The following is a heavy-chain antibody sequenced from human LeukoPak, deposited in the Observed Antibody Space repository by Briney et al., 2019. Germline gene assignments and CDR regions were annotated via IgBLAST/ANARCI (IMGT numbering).Heavy chain of an antibody. CDR2: ISANNGNT. CDR3: ARVGGFRSLDY. CDR1: GSTFTSYG. V-gene: IGHV1-18*01. J-gene: IGHJ4*02. Sequence: GASVKVSCKASGSTFTSYGFTWVRQAPGQGPEWMGWISANNGNTNYAQKFQGRVTMTTDTSTSTVYMELRSLRSDDTAVYYCARVGGFRSLDYWGQGTLVTVSS. D-gene: IGHD3-16*01.